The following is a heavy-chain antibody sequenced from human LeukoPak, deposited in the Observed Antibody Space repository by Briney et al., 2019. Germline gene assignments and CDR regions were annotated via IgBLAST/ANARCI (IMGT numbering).Heavy chain of an antibody. CDR1: GYTLTELS. Sequence: ASVKVSCKVSGYTLTELSMHRVRQAPGKGLEWMGGFDPEDGETIYAQKFQGRVTMTRDTSTSTVYMELSSLRSEDTAVYYCARIPDYGDFEFDYWGQGTLVTVSS. V-gene: IGHV1-24*01. CDR3: ARIPDYGDFEFDY. D-gene: IGHD4-17*01. J-gene: IGHJ4*02. CDR2: FDPEDGET.